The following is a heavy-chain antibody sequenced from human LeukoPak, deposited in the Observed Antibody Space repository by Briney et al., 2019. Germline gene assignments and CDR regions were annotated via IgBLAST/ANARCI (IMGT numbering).Heavy chain of an antibody. J-gene: IGHJ4*02. CDR3: ARDQSPKWGSGERYFDY. CDR1: GFAFNTYG. CDR2: MRNDGSNI. D-gene: IGHD7-27*01. Sequence: PGGSLRLSCAGSGFAFNTYGMHWVRQSPGKGLEWVAVMRNDGSNIYYADSVMGRFTISRDNSKNTLYLQMNSLRVEDTAVYYCARDQSPKWGSGERYFDYWGQGTLVTVSS. V-gene: IGHV3-33*01.